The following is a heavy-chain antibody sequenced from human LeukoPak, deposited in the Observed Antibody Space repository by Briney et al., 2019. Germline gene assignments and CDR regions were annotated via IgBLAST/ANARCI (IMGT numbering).Heavy chain of an antibody. J-gene: IGHJ4*02. CDR3: AKAYPGIAVADNYFDY. CDR2: ISGSGGST. V-gene: IGHV3-23*01. D-gene: IGHD6-19*01. CDR1: GASINSAGYY. Sequence: ETLSLTCTVSGASINSAGYYWSWVRQAPGKGLEWVSAISGSGGSTYYADSVKGRFTISRDNSKNTLYLQMNSLRAEDTAVYYCAKAYPGIAVADNYFDYWGQGTLVTVSS.